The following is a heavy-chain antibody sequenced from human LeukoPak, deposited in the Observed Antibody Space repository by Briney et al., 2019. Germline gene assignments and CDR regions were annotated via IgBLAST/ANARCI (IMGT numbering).Heavy chain of an antibody. J-gene: IGHJ4*02. V-gene: IGHV4-30-4*01. CDR3: ARDYYYGSGNYPRFDY. Sequence: SETLSLTCTVSGGSISSGDYYWSWIRQPPGKGLEWIGYIYYGGSTHYNPSLKSRVTISVDTSRNQFSLGLSSVTAADTAVYYCARDYYYGSGNYPRFDYWGQGTLVTVSS. CDR1: GGSISSGDYY. CDR2: IYYGGST. D-gene: IGHD3-10*01.